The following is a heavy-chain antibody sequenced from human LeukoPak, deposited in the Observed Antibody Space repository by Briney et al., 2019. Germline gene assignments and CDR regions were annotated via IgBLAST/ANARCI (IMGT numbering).Heavy chain of an antibody. Sequence: PSETLSLTCAVYGGSFSGYYWSWIRQPPGKGLEWIGNIYYSGSTYYNPSLKSRVTISVDTSKNQFSLKLSSVTAADTAVYYCARERSSSQNYYYYMDVWGKGTTVTVSS. J-gene: IGHJ6*03. CDR2: IYYSGST. CDR3: ARERSSSQNYYYYMDV. CDR1: GGSFSGYY. V-gene: IGHV4-34*11. D-gene: IGHD6-6*01.